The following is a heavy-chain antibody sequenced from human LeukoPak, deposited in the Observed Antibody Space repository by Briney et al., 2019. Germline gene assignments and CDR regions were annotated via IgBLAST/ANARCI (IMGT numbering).Heavy chain of an antibody. CDR2: INQSGST. CDR1: GGSFSGYY. CDR3: ARVKGSSSSRD. D-gene: IGHD6-13*01. V-gene: IGHV4-34*01. Sequence: PSETLSLTCAVYGGSFSGYYWSWLPQPPGKGLEGIGEINQSGSTNYNPSLKSRVTISVDASKNQFSLQLSSVTAADTAVYYCARVKGSSSSRDWGEGTLVSVSS. J-gene: IGHJ4*02.